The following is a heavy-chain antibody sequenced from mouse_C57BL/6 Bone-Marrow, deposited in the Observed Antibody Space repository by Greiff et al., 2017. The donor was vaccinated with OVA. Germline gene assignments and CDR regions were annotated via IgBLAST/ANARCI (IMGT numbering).Heavy chain of an antibody. V-gene: IGHV1-81*01. Sequence: VQGVESGAELARPGASVKLSCKASGYTFTSYGISWVKQRTGQGLEWIGEIYPRSGNTYYNEKFKGKATLTADKSSSTAYMELRSLTSEDSAVYFCARQGWLLGYFDVWGTGTTVTVSS. D-gene: IGHD2-3*01. CDR2: IYPRSGNT. J-gene: IGHJ1*03. CDR1: GYTFTSYG. CDR3: ARQGWLLGYFDV.